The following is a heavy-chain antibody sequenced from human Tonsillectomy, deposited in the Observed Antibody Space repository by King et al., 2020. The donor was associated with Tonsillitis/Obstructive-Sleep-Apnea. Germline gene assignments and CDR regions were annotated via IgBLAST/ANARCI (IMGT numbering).Heavy chain of an antibody. J-gene: IGHJ4*02. Sequence: DVQLVESGGGLVQPGGSLRLSCAASGFTFSSYSMNWVRQAPGRGLEWVSYISSSSSTIYYADSVKGRFTVSRDNAKNSHYLQMNSLRDEDTAVYYCARDTGRGISPFDCWGQGTLVPVSS. D-gene: IGHD2-15*01. CDR2: ISSSSSTI. V-gene: IGHV3-48*02. CDR3: ARDTGRGISPFDC. CDR1: GFTFSSYS.